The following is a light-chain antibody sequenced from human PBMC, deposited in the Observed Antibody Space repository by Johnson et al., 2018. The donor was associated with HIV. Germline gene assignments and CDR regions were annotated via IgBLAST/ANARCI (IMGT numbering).Light chain of an antibody. CDR3: GTWDSGLNAYV. CDR2: DNN. Sequence: QSVLTQPPSVSAAPGQKVTISCSGSSSNIGNNYVSWYQQLPETAPKLLIYDNNKRPSGIPDRFSDSKSGTSATLGITGLQTGDEADYYCGTWDSGLNAYVFGAATKVAVL. CDR1: SSNIGNNY. V-gene: IGLV1-51*01. J-gene: IGLJ1*01.